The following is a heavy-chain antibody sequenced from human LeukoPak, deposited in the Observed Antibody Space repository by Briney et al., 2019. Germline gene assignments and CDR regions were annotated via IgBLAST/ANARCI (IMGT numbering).Heavy chain of an antibody. D-gene: IGHD4-11*01. CDR1: GGSVTSTNY. J-gene: IGHJ6*02. CDR3: ARDHAPRNYVLRVYYYYGMDV. V-gene: IGHV3-20*04. CDR2: INWNGGST. Sequence: GTLSLTCGVSGGSVTSTNYWTWVRQPPGKGLEWIPGINWNGGSTGYADSVKGRFTISRDNAKNSLYLQMNSLRAEDTAVYYCARDHAPRNYVLRVYYYYGMDVWGQGTTVTVSS.